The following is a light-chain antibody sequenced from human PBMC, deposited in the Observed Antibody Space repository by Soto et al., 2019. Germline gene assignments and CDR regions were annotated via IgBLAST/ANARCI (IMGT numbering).Light chain of an antibody. CDR3: MQSPHTPLT. J-gene: IGKJ1*01. CDR2: LIS. CDR1: QSLVYSDGNTY. Sequence: DIVLTQTPLSSPVILGQPASISCRSSQSLVYSDGNTYLSWHLQKPGQSPRLLIYLISNRSSGVPDRFSGSGAGTDYTLKISRVEAEDVGVYYCMQSPHTPLTFGQGTKLEIK. V-gene: IGKV2-24*01.